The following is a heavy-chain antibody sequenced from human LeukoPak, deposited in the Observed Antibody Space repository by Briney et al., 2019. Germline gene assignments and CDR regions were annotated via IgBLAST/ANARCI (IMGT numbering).Heavy chain of an antibody. CDR1: GGSISSSSYY. J-gene: IGHJ4*02. CDR3: ARHTTLSIAAQFDY. V-gene: IGHV4-39*01. Sequence: PSETLSLTCTVSGGSISSSSYYWGWIRQPPGEGLEWIGSIYYSGSTYYNPSLKSRVTISVDTSKSQFPLKLSSVTAADTAVYYCARHTTLSIAAQFDYWGQGTLVTVSS. CDR2: IYYSGST. D-gene: IGHD6-6*01.